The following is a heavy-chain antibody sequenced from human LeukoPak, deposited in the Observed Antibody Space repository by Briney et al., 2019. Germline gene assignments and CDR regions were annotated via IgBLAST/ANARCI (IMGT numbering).Heavy chain of an antibody. CDR1: GYTFTGYY. D-gene: IGHD1-1*01. V-gene: IGHV1-2*06. CDR3: ARDRGYPYYYYMDV. Sequence: ASVKVSCKASGYTFTGYYMYWVRQAPGQGLEWMGRINPNSGGTNYAQKFQGRVTMTRDTSISTAYMELSRLRSDDTAVYYCARDRGYPYYYYMDVWGKGTTVTVSS. J-gene: IGHJ6*03. CDR2: INPNSGGT.